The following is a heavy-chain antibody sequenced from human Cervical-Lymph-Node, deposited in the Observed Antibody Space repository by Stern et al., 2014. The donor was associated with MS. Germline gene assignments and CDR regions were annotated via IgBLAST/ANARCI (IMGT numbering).Heavy chain of an antibody. Sequence: QVQLAQSGGGVVQPGRSPRLSCAASGFVFRRYALHWVRQAPGKGLAWVALISYDGRDKYYTDSVKGRFTVSRDNSNNTVDLEMNSLRLEDTAVYYCAKGGSGSYLDWGQGSLVTVSS. CDR3: AKGGSGSYLD. CDR2: ISYDGRDK. V-gene: IGHV3-30*04. CDR1: GFVFRRYA. D-gene: IGHD1-26*01. J-gene: IGHJ4*02.